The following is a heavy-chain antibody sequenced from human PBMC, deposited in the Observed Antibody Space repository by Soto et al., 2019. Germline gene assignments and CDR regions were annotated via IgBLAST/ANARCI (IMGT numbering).Heavy chain of an antibody. CDR2: LSSDGFGA. CDR3: ARDLGGPDY. D-gene: IGHD3-16*01. V-gene: IGHV3-74*03. Sequence: PGGSLRLSCAASDFSLSPYWMHWVRQVPGRGLEWVARLSSDGFGAAYADSVKGRFFISRAIARNTLSLQMNSLRADDTAVYYCARDLGGPDYWGRGTSVTVS. CDR1: DFSLSPYW. J-gene: IGHJ4*02.